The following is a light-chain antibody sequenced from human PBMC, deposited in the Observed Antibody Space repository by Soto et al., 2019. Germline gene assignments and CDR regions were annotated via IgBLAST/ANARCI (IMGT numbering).Light chain of an antibody. Sequence: QSALTQPASVSGSPGQSITISCTGTSSDVGGYNYVSWYQQHPGKAPKVMIYDVSNRPSGVSNRFSGSKSGNTASLTISGLQVEDEADYYCSSYTSSSIRVVFGGGTKLTVL. CDR1: SSDVGGYNY. CDR3: SSYTSSSIRVV. J-gene: IGLJ2*01. V-gene: IGLV2-14*03. CDR2: DVS.